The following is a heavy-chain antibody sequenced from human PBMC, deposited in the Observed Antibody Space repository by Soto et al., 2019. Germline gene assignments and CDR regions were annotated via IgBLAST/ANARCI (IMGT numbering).Heavy chain of an antibody. Sequence: PGGSLRLSCAASGFTFSTYTMNWVRQAPGKGLDWVAVISYDGSHIYYADSVKGRFTISRDNSKDTLSLQMGSLRAEDTALYYCARVQEIFEVAALGGYYYGMDVWGQGTTVTVSS. J-gene: IGHJ6*02. CDR2: ISYDGSHI. CDR3: ARVQEIFEVAALGGYYYGMDV. V-gene: IGHV3-30-3*01. CDR1: GFTFSTYT. D-gene: IGHD3-3*01.